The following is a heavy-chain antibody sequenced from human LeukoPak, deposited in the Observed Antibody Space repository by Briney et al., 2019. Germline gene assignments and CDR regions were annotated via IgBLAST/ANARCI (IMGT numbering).Heavy chain of an antibody. V-gene: IGHV3-21*04. CDR1: GFTFSSYT. J-gene: IGHJ6*04. Sequence: GGSLRLSCAASGFTFSSYTMNWVRQAPGKGLEWVSSITSSSTYRYYADSVKGRFTISRDNAKNSLSLQMNSLRAEDTAVYYCARRRGITMVRGVTSGVLLLDVWGKGTTVTISS. CDR2: ITSSSTYR. D-gene: IGHD3-10*01. CDR3: ARRRGITMVRGVTSGVLLLDV.